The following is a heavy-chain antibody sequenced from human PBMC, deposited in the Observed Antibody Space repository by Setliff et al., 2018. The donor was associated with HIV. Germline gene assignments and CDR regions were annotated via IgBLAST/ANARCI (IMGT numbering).Heavy chain of an antibody. CDR3: VRGVTRDISGYYRDEYFQH. D-gene: IGHD3-22*01. J-gene: IGHJ1*01. Sequence: ASVKVSCKVSGYTLTEVSMHWVRQAPKKGLEWMGYFDPQDGETVHAQKFQGRVTLTEDTSTDTAYMELSGLRSKDTAVYYCVRGVTRDISGYYRDEYFQHWGQGTPVTVSS. V-gene: IGHV1-24*01. CDR1: GYTLTEVS. CDR2: FDPQDGET.